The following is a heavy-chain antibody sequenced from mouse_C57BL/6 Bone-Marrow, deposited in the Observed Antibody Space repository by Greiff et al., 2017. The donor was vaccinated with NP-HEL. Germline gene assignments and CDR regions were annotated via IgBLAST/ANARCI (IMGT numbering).Heavy chain of an antibody. Sequence: EVKLMESGEGLVKPGGSLKLSCAASGFTFSSYAMSWVRQTPEKRLEWVAYISSGGDYIYYADTVKGRFTISRDNARNTLYLQMSSLKSEDTAMYYCTRDHNWDDYYAMDYWGQGTSVTVSS. J-gene: IGHJ4*01. CDR1: GFTFSSYA. D-gene: IGHD4-1*02. V-gene: IGHV5-9-1*02. CDR2: ISSGGDYI. CDR3: TRDHNWDDYYAMDY.